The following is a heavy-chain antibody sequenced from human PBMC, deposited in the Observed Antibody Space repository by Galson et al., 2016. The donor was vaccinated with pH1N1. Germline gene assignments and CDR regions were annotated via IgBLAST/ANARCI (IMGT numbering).Heavy chain of an antibody. CDR1: GFSLSTSGMC. Sequence: PALVKPTQTLTLTCTFSGFSLSTSGMCVSWIRQPPGKALEWLALIDWDDGKYYSTSLKTRLTISKDTSKNQVVLTMTNMDPVDTATYYCARALYGDFGGYFDNWGQGTLVTVSS. V-gene: IGHV2-70*01. D-gene: IGHD4-17*01. CDR3: ARALYGDFGGYFDN. CDR2: IDWDDGK. J-gene: IGHJ4*02.